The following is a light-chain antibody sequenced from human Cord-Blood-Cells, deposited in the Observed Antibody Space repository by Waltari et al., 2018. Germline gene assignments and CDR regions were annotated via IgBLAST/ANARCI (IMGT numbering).Light chain of an antibody. CDR1: SSDVGGYNY. CDR2: DFS. Sequence: QSALTQPASVSGSPGQSITIPCTGTSSDVGGYNYVSWYQQHPGKAPKAMISDFSKRPSGVSNRFYGSRSGNTASLTISGLQAEDEADYYCSSYTSSSTLVFGGGTKLTVL. CDR3: SSYTSSSTLV. V-gene: IGLV2-14*01. J-gene: IGLJ3*02.